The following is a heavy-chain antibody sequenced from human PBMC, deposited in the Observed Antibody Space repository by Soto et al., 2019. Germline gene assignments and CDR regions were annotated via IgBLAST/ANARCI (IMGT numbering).Heavy chain of an antibody. J-gene: IGHJ4*02. CDR1: GGSISSSNW. CDR3: ARDSLALFDS. V-gene: IGHV4-4*02. Sequence: PSETLSLTCAVSGGSISSSNWWSWVRQPPGKGLEWIGEIYHSGSTNYNPSLKSRVIISVDTSMNQFSLKLSSVTAADTAVYYCARDSLALFDSWGQGTLVTVSS. D-gene: IGHD5-12*01. CDR2: IYHSGST.